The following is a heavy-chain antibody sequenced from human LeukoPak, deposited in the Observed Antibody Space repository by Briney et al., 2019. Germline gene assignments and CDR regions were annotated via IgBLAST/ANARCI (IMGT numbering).Heavy chain of an antibody. Sequence: GGSLRLSCAASGFTFSRYWMSWVRQAPGQGLEWVANIKQDGSEKYYVDSVKGRFTISRDNAKNSLHLQMNSLRAEDTAVYYCARSSGWYYWFDPWGQGTLVTVSS. J-gene: IGHJ5*02. V-gene: IGHV3-7*01. CDR3: ARSSGWYYWFDP. CDR2: IKQDGSEK. CDR1: GFTFSRYW. D-gene: IGHD6-19*01.